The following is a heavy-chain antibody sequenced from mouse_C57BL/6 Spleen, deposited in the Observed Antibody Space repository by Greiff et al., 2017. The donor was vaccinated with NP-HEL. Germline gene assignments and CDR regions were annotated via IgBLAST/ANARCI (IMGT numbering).Heavy chain of an antibody. V-gene: IGHV1-54*01. Sequence: QVQLQQSGAELVRPGTSVKVSCKASGYAFTNYLIEWVKQRPGQGLEWIGVINPGSSGTNYNEKFKGKATLTADKSSSTAYMQLSSLTSEDSAVYFCARGVVVPYWYFDVWGTGTTVTVSS. CDR3: ARGVVVPYWYFDV. J-gene: IGHJ1*03. D-gene: IGHD1-1*02. CDR1: GYAFTNYL. CDR2: INPGSSGT.